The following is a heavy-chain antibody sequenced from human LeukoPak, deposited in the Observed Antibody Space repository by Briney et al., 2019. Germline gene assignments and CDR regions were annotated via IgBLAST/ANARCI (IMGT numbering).Heavy chain of an antibody. V-gene: IGHV3-11*04. Sequence: GGSLRLSCTASGFTFSDYYMPWIRQAPGKGLEWISYMSSSGDTIYYADSVKGRFTISRDNAKNSLYLQMNSLRAEDTAVYYCARSDIVAGFAFDYWGQGTLVTVSS. J-gene: IGHJ4*02. CDR2: MSSSGDTI. CDR3: ARSDIVAGFAFDY. D-gene: IGHD5-12*01. CDR1: GFTFSDYY.